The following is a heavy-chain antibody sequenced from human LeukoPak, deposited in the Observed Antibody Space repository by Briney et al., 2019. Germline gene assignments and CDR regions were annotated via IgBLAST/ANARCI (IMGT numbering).Heavy chain of an antibody. V-gene: IGHV1-69*04. J-gene: IGHJ4*02. Sequence: SVKVSCKASGGTFSSYAISWVRQAPGQGLEWMGRIIPILGIANYAQKFQGRVTITADKSTSTAYMELSSLRSEDTAVYHCASTQTFDYWGQGTLVTAPS. CDR2: IIPILGIA. CDR3: ASTQTFDY. CDR1: GGTFSSYA.